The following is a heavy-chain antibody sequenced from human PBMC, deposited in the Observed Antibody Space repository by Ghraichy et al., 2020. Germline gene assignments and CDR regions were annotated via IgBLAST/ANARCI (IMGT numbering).Heavy chain of an antibody. J-gene: IGHJ4*02. CDR2: INHSGST. D-gene: IGHD1-26*01. CDR1: GGSFSGYY. V-gene: IGHV4-34*01. Sequence: SETLSLTCAVYGGSFSGYYWSWIRQPPGKGLEWIGEINHSGSTNYNPSLKSRVTISVDTSKNQFSLKLSSVTAADTAVYYCAVNSGSIAFLGAWGQGTLVTVSS. CDR3: AVNSGSIAFLGA.